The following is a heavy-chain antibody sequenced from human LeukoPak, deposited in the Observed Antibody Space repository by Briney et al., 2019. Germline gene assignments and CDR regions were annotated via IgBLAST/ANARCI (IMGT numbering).Heavy chain of an antibody. V-gene: IGHV3-21*04. J-gene: IGHJ6*02. D-gene: IGHD6-19*01. Sequence: GGSLRLSCAASGFTLSSFSMNWVSQAPGKGLGWVSSISSSSSYIYYADSVKGRFTISRDNAKNSLNLQMNSLRAEDTAVYYCARAHSSGWYYYYYGMDVWGQETTVTVSS. CDR3: ARAHSSGWYYYYYGMDV. CDR1: GFTLSSFS. CDR2: ISSSSSYI.